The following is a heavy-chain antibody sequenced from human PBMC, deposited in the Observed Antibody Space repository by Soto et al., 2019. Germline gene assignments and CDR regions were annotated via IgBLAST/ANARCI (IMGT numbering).Heavy chain of an antibody. V-gene: IGHV3-23*01. CDR3: ADGGEWSFNFVY. Sequence: PGGSLRLSCAASGFTFSSYAMSWVRQAPGKGLEWASGISIGGDNTYYVDSVKGRFTTSRDNSKNTLYLQMNNLRAEDTAIYYCADGGEWSFNFVYWGQGTLVTVSS. CDR1: GFTFSSYA. CDR2: ISIGGDNT. J-gene: IGHJ4*02. D-gene: IGHD3-3*01.